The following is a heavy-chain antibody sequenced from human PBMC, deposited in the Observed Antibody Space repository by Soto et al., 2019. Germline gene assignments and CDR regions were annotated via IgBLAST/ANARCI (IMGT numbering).Heavy chain of an antibody. CDR1: GFTFSDYA. Sequence: GGSLRLSCAASGFTFSDYAVNWVRQAPGKGLEWISSVAAISFSRYYADSVRGRFTTSRDNSKNTLYLQMNRLRAEDAAVYYCARGQKASCATSRCYSFDYWGQGALVTVSS. J-gene: IGHJ4*02. CDR2: VAAISFSR. D-gene: IGHD2-15*01. CDR3: ARGQKASCATSRCYSFDY. V-gene: IGHV3-23*01.